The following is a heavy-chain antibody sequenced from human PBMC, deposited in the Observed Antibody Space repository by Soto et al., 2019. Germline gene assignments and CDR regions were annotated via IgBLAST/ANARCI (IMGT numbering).Heavy chain of an antibody. V-gene: IGHV1-18*01. J-gene: IGHJ4*02. CDR3: ARDLGQQLFDY. CDR2: ISAYNGNK. D-gene: IGHD6-13*01. CDR1: GYTFTSYG. Sequence: QVQLVQSGAEMKKPGASVKVSCKASGYTFTSYGISWVRQAPGQGLEWMGWISAYNGNKKYAQKLQGRVSMTTDTSTSTAYMELRSLRSDDTAVYFCARDLGQQLFDYWGQVTLVTVSS.